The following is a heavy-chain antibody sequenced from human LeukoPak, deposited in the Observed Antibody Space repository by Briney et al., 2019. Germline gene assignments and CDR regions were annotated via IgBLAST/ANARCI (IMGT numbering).Heavy chain of an antibody. CDR1: GFTFSTYS. CDR3: ARLREIPVFGVVTKSTSYFDY. Sequence: GGSLRLSCAASGFTFSTYSMSWVRQAPGKGLELVANIKQDRSEKYYVDSVKGRFTISRDNAKNSLYLQMNSLRAEDTAVYYCARLREIPVFGVVTKSTSYFDYWGQGTLVTVSS. D-gene: IGHD3-3*01. J-gene: IGHJ4*02. V-gene: IGHV3-7*01. CDR2: IKQDRSEK.